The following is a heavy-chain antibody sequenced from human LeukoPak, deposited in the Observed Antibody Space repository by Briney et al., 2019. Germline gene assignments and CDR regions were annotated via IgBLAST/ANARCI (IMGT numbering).Heavy chain of an antibody. CDR3: ARVGWRFLEWLYYFDY. V-gene: IGHV3-7*01. J-gene: IGHJ4*02. Sequence: PGGSLRLSCAASGFTFSSYWMSWVRQAPGKGLEWVANIKQDGSEKYYADSVKGRFTISRDNAKNSLYLQMNSLRAEDTAVYYCARVGWRFLEWLYYFDYWGQGTLVTVSS. D-gene: IGHD3-3*01. CDR1: GFTFSSYW. CDR2: IKQDGSEK.